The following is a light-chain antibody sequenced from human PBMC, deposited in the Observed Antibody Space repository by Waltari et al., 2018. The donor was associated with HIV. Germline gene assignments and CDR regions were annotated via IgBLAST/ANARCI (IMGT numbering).Light chain of an antibody. V-gene: IGLV3-21*04. CDR1: NIERKS. CDR3: QVWDSSSDHVL. J-gene: IGLJ3*02. Sequence: SSVLTQPPSVSVAPGKTARLTCGGNNIERKSVHWYQQKPGQDPALVIYYDSDRPSGIPERFSGSNSGDTATLTISRVGDGDEADYYCQVWDSSSDHVLFGGGTKLTVL. CDR2: YDS.